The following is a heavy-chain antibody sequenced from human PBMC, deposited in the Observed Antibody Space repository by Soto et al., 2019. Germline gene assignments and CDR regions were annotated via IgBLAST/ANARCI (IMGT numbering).Heavy chain of an antibody. V-gene: IGHV1-69*04. Sequence: GASVKVSCKASGGTFSSYTISWVRQAPGQGLEWMGRIIPILGIANYAQKFQGRVTITADKSTSTAYMELSSLRSEDTAVYYCARDLRALVAATPSFDYWGQGTLVTVSS. CDR2: IIPILGIA. CDR3: ARDLRALVAATPSFDY. J-gene: IGHJ4*02. CDR1: GGTFSSYT. D-gene: IGHD2-15*01.